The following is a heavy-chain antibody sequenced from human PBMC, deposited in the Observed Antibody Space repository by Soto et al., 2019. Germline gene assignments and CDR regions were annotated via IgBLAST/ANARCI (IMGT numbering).Heavy chain of an antibody. CDR3: ARDYEDSSSFFSYAYGMDV. CDR2: ISTSGRTT. CDR1: GFTFSGYA. Sequence: GGSLRLSCVASGFTFSGYAMSWVRQAPGKGLEWVSYISTSGRTTYYADSVKGRFTISRDNAKNSVFLQMNSLRADDTAVYYCARDYEDSSSFFSYAYGMDVWGQGTTVTVSS. D-gene: IGHD6-6*01. J-gene: IGHJ6*02. V-gene: IGHV3-48*03.